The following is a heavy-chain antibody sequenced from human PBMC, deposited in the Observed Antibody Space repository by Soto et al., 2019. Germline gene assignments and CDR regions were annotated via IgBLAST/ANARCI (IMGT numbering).Heavy chain of an antibody. Sequence: EAQLVESGGGSVQPGGSLRLSCKASGFTFSNYWMSWVRQAPGKGLEWVANINQEGSEKDYVDSVKGRFTISRDYAKNSLFLQMNSLRAEDTAVYYCARGGQHFRNPLWDNYYYGMDVWGQGTTVTVSS. J-gene: IGHJ6*02. CDR2: INQEGSEK. CDR1: GFTFSNYW. CDR3: ARGGQHFRNPLWDNYYYGMDV. V-gene: IGHV3-7*05. D-gene: IGHD3-16*01.